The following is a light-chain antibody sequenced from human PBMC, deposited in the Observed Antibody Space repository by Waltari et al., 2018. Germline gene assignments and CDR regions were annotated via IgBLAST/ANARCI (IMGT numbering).Light chain of an antibody. CDR1: SSNIGGYY. V-gene: IGLV1-51*01. CDR3: GAWDSSLSAHWV. J-gene: IGLJ3*02. CDR2: DNN. Sequence: QSVLTQPPSVSGDPGQRVTISCTGSSSNIGGYYVYWYQQFPGTAPKLLIYDNNNRPSGVSDRFSGSKSGTSASLTITGLQPGDEADYYCGAWDSSLSAHWVFGGVTRLTVL.